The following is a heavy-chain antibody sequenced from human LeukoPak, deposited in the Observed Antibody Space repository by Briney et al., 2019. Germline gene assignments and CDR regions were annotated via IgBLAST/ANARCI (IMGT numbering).Heavy chain of an antibody. CDR3: ARRRLGYCSSTSCHNWFDP. Sequence: GESLKISCKSSGYSFTSYWIGWVRQMPGEGLEWVGIIYPGDSDTRYSTSFQGKIPISPDKSISNAYLQWSSLKASDTAMYYCARRRLGYCSSTSCHNWFDPWGQGTLVTVSS. D-gene: IGHD2-2*01. V-gene: IGHV5-51*01. CDR1: GYSFTSYW. J-gene: IGHJ5*02. CDR2: IYPGDSDT.